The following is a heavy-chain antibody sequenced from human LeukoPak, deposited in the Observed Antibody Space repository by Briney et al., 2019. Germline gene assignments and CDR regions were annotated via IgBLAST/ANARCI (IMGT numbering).Heavy chain of an antibody. J-gene: IGHJ4*02. CDR2: IYYSGST. D-gene: IGHD3-10*01. Sequence: PSQTLSLTCTVSGGSISSYYWSWIRQPPGKGLEWIGYIYYSGSTNYNPSLKSRVTISVDTSKNQFSLKLTSVTAADTALYYCARRATGNGSGSYYVDYWGQGTLVTVSS. CDR3: ARRATGNGSGSYYVDY. CDR1: GGSISSYY. V-gene: IGHV4-59*08.